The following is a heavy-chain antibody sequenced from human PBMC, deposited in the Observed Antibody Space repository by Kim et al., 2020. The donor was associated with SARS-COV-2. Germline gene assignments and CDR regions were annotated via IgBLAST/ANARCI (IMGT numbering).Heavy chain of an antibody. CDR1: GYTFTGYY. V-gene: IGHV1-2*02. Sequence: ASVKVSCKASGYTFTGYYMHWVRQAPGQGLEWMGWINPNSGGTNYAQKFQGRVTMTRDTSISTAYMELSRLRSDDTAVYYCARDYVVPAATYYYYYGMDVWGQGTTVTVSS. CDR2: INPNSGGT. J-gene: IGHJ6*02. CDR3: ARDYVVPAATYYYYYGMDV. D-gene: IGHD2-2*01.